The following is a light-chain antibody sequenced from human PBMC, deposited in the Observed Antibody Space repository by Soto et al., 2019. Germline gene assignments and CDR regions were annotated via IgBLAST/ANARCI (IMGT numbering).Light chain of an antibody. Sequence: QSARTQPRSVSGSPGQSVTISCTGTSSDVGGYNYVSWYQQHPGKAPKLMIYDVSKRPSGVPDRFSGSKSGNTASLTISGLQAEDEADYYCCSYAGSYTYVFGTGTKVTDL. V-gene: IGLV2-11*01. CDR3: CSYAGSYTYV. CDR1: SSDVGGYNY. CDR2: DVS. J-gene: IGLJ1*01.